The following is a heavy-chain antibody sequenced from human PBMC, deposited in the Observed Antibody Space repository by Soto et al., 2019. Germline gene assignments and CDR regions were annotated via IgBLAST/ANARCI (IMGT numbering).Heavy chain of an antibody. CDR3: ARQYQRDYYYGSGIWKNWFDP. CDR2: IYPGDSDT. J-gene: IGHJ5*02. Sequence: GESLKISCKGSGYSFTSYWIGWVRQMPGKGLEWMGIIYPGDSDTRYSPSFQGQVNISADKSISTAFLQWSSLKASDTAMYYCARQYQRDYYYGSGIWKNWFDPWGQGTLVTVSS. CDR1: GYSFTSYW. V-gene: IGHV5-51*01. D-gene: IGHD3-10*01.